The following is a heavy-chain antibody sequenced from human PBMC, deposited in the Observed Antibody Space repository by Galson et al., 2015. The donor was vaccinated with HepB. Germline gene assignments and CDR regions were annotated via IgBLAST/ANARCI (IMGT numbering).Heavy chain of an antibody. J-gene: IGHJ6*02. CDR2: IYSGNNT. V-gene: IGHV3-66*02. Sequence: SLRLSCAASGFAFDTHAMSWVRQAPGKGLEWVSVIYSGNNTYYADSVKGRFTISRDKSKNTLYLQMNSLRAEDTAVYYCARNQGDDYLNYYYYSGMDVWGQGTTVTVSS. CDR1: GFAFDTHA. D-gene: IGHD4-11*01. CDR3: ARNQGDDYLNYYYYSGMDV.